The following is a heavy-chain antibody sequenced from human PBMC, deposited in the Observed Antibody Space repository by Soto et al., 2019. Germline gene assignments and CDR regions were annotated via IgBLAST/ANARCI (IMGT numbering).Heavy chain of an antibody. CDR2: IYYSGNT. V-gene: IGHV4-30-4*02. CDR1: GGSISSGCSD. J-gene: IGHJ6*02. Sequence: PSETLSLTCTVSGGSISSGCSDWGWIRQPRGSGLEWIWYIYYSGNTYYNPSLKSRLIISIATSKNQFSLRVGYVTAADTAVYYCASSSLYRMDVWGQGPTATVSS. CDR3: ASSSLYRMDV.